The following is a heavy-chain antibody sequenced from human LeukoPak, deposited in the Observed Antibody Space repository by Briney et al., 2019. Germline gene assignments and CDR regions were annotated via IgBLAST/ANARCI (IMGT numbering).Heavy chain of an antibody. V-gene: IGHV1-24*01. CDR2: FDLEDGET. J-gene: IGHJ4*02. CDR1: GYTLTELS. Sequence: ASVKLSCKVSGYTLTELSMHWVRQGPGKGLEWLGGFDLEDGETIYAQKFQGRVTMTEDTSTDTAYMELSSLRSEDTAVYYCATVTHYYDSSGYYFHRPIDYWGQGTLVIVSS. CDR3: ATVTHYYDSSGYYFHRPIDY. D-gene: IGHD3-22*01.